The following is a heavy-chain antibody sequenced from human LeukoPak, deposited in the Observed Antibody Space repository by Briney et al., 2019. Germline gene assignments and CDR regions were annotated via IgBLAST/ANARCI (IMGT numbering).Heavy chain of an antibody. D-gene: IGHD2-21*01. J-gene: IGHJ5*02. CDR3: ARAVPISKGWFDP. CDR1: GYTFTSYA. CDR2: INPNSGGT. V-gene: IGHV1-2*02. Sequence: ASVKVSCKASGYTFTSYAMHWVRQAPGQRLEWMGWINPNSGGTNYAQKFQGRVTMTRDTSISTAYMELSRLRSDDTAVYYCARAVPISKGWFDPWGQGTLVTVSS.